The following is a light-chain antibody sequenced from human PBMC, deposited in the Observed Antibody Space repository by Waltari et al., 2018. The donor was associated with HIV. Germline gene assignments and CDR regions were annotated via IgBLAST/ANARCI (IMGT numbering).Light chain of an antibody. CDR3: QQYNNWPLT. V-gene: IGKV3-15*01. CDR1: QNTN. CDR2: GAS. J-gene: IGKJ4*01. Sequence: EIVMTQSPASLSVSPGERATLSCRASQNTNLAWYQQKPGQVSRLLIYGASTRATGIPARFSGSGSGTEFTLTISSLQSEDFAVYFCQQYNNWPLTFGGGTKVEI.